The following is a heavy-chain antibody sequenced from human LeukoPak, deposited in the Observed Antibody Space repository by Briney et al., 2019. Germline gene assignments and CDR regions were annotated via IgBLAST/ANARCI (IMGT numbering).Heavy chain of an antibody. CDR3: AREGLLWFGELYYYYGMDV. D-gene: IGHD3-10*01. CDR1: GYTFTGYY. CDR2: INPNSGGT. J-gene: IGHJ6*02. V-gene: IGHV1-2*06. Sequence: ASVKVSCKASGYTFTGYYTHWVRQAPGQGLEWMGRINPNSGGTNYAQKFQGRVTMTRDTSISTAYMELSRLRSDDTAVHYCAREGLLWFGELYYYYGMDVWGQGTTVTVSS.